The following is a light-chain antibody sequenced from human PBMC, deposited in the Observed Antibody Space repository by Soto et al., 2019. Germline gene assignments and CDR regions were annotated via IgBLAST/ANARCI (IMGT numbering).Light chain of an antibody. Sequence: QAVVTQPASVSRSPGQSITVSCTGTSSDFGDFNYVFWYQQHPGKAPKLLICDVSNRPSGVSNRFSGSKSGDTASLTISGLQAEDEADYYCTSYTTSITYVFGTGTKLTVL. CDR3: TSYTTSITYV. CDR2: DVS. CDR1: SSDFGDFNY. V-gene: IGLV2-14*03. J-gene: IGLJ1*01.